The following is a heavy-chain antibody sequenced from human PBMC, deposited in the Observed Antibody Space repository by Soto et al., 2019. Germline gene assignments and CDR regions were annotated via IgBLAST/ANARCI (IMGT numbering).Heavy chain of an antibody. Sequence: SETLSLTCAVYGGSFSGYYWSWIRQPPGKGLEWIGEINHSGSTNYNPSLKSRVTISVDTSKNQFSLKLSSVTAADTAVYYCARDRSASKLFDYWGQGTLVTVSS. CDR2: INHSGST. CDR1: GGSFSGYY. J-gene: IGHJ4*02. V-gene: IGHV4-34*01. D-gene: IGHD3-3*01. CDR3: ARDRSASKLFDY.